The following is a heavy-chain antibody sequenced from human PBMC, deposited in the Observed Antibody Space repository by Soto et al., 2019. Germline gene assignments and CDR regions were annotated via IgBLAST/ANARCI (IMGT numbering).Heavy chain of an antibody. D-gene: IGHD2-2*01. CDR1: GGSISNYY. J-gene: IGHJ4*01. CDR2: IYYSGNT. Sequence: SETLSLTCTVSGGSISNYYWSWIRQTPGKGLEWIGYIYYSGNTKYNPSLTSRVTISIDTSKNQFSLNLRSVTAADTAVYYCARALITTYHFAYWGHGTLVTVSS. CDR3: ARALITTYHFAY. V-gene: IGHV4-59*01.